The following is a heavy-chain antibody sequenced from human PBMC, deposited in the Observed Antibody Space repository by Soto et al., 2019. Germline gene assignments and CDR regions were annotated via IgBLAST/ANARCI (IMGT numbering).Heavy chain of an antibody. CDR3: AKDTQYSGYDLVPAFDY. V-gene: IGHV3-30*18. Sequence: GGSLRLSCAASGFTFSSYGMHWVRQAPGKGLEWVAVISYDGSNKYYADSVKGRFTISRDNSKNTLYLQMNSLRAEDTAVYYCAKDTQYSGYDLVPAFDYWGQGTLVTVSS. CDR1: GFTFSSYG. CDR2: ISYDGSNK. D-gene: IGHD5-12*01. J-gene: IGHJ4*02.